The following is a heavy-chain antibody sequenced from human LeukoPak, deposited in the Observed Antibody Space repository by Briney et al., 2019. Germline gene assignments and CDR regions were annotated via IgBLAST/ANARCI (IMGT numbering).Heavy chain of an antibody. J-gene: IGHJ4*02. CDR2: IYYSNT. D-gene: IGHD4-17*01. CDR1: GGSISSYY. Sequence: SETLPLTCTVSGGSISSYYWSWIRQPPGKGLESIGYIYYSNTNYNPSLKSRVTISVDTSKNQFSLKLSSVTAADTAVYYCARLKYGDYGLYYFDYWGQGTLATVSS. V-gene: IGHV4-59*08. CDR3: ARLKYGDYGLYYFDY.